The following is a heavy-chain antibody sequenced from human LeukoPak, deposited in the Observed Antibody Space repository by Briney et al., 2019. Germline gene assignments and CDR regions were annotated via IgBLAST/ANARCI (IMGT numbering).Heavy chain of an antibody. CDR2: IYYSGST. D-gene: IGHD3-22*01. Sequence: PSETLSLTCTVSGGSISSYYWSWIRQPPGKGLEWIGYIYYSGSTNYNPSLKSRVTISVDTSKNQFSLKLSSVTAADTAVYYCARLSRDYDSGGYYGFHYYYGMDVWGQGTTVTVSS. CDR1: GGSISSYY. V-gene: IGHV4-59*01. CDR3: ARLSRDYDSGGYYGFHYYYGMDV. J-gene: IGHJ6*02.